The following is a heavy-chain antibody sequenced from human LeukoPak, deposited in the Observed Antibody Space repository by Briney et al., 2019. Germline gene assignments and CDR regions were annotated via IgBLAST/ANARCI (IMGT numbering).Heavy chain of an antibody. D-gene: IGHD6-6*01. CDR1: GGSISIYY. CDR2: SST. CDR3: ARGLGPIAMFGP. V-gene: IGHV4-59*01. J-gene: IGHJ5*02. Sequence: SETLSLTCSVSGGSISIYYWSWMRQPPGKGLEWIGNSSTNYNPSLRSRVTISVDTSKNQFSLKLSSVTVADTAVYYCARGLGPIAMFGPWGQGTLVTVSS.